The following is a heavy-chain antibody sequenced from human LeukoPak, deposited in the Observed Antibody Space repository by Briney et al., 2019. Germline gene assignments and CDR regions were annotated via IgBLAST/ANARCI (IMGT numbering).Heavy chain of an antibody. CDR1: GFTFSSYG. D-gene: IGHD2-21*02. CDR3: ARESPACGEDCYFDY. CDR2: IWYDGSNK. V-gene: IGHV3-33*01. J-gene: IGHJ4*02. Sequence: PGRSLRLSCAASGFTFSSYGMHWVRQAPGKGLEWVALIWYDGSNKYYADSVKGRFTISRDNSKNTLYLQMNSLRAEDTAVYYCARESPACGEDCYFDYWGQGTLVTVSS.